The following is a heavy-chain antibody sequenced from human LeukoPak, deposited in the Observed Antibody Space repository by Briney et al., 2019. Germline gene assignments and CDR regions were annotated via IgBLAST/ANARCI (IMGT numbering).Heavy chain of an antibody. Sequence: GASVKVSCKASGYTFTSYDISWVRQAPGQGLEWMGWISAYNGNTNYAQKLQGRVTMTTDTSTSTAYMELRSLRSDDTAVYYCARDDSDYGDYGPAFDIWGQGTMVTVSS. CDR1: GYTFTSYD. D-gene: IGHD4-17*01. CDR3: ARDDSDYGDYGPAFDI. V-gene: IGHV1-18*01. J-gene: IGHJ3*02. CDR2: ISAYNGNT.